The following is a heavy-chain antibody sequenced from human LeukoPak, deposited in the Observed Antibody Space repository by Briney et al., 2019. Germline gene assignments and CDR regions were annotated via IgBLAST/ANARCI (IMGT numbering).Heavy chain of an antibody. Sequence: SETLSLTCIVSGDSIRSYYWNWIRQAPGKALEWICHIHNNGDIAYNFSLKSRVTISMDTSKNQFSLKLSSVTAADTAVYYCGRWGYFDSGNYFVVDYWGQGTVVTVSS. CDR2: IHNNGDI. CDR3: GRWGYFDSGNYFVVDY. CDR1: GDSIRSYY. D-gene: IGHD3-22*01. V-gene: IGHV4-59*01. J-gene: IGHJ4*02.